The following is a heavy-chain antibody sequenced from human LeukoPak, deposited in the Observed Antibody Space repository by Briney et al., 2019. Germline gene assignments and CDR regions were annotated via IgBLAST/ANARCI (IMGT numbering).Heavy chain of an antibody. V-gene: IGHV4-4*02. D-gene: IGHD6-19*01. CDR1: GVSISSSNW. J-gene: IGHJ3*02. Sequence: SGTLSLTCAVSGVSISSSNWWSWVRQPPGKGLEWIGEIYHSGSTNYNPSLKSRVTISVDKSKNQFSLKLSSVTAADTAVYYCAIPFQAVAGSDAFDIWGQGTMVTVSS. CDR2: IYHSGST. CDR3: AIPFQAVAGSDAFDI.